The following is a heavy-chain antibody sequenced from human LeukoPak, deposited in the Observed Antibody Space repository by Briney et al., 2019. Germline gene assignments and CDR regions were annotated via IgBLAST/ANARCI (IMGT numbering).Heavy chain of an antibody. D-gene: IGHD3-10*01. Sequence: PGGSLRLSCAASGFTFSDYYMSWIRHAPGKGLEWVGRIKSKTDGGTTDYAAPVKGRFTISRDDSKNTLYLQMNSLKTEDTAVYYCTTDPWDYYGSGSAKEDYWGQGTLVTVSS. CDR2: IKSKTDGGTT. V-gene: IGHV3-15*01. CDR3: TTDPWDYYGSGSAKEDY. J-gene: IGHJ4*02. CDR1: GFTFSDYY.